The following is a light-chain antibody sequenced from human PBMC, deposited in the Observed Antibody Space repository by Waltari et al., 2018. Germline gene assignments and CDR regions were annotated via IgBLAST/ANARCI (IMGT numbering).Light chain of an antibody. CDR3: AAWDDSLNGVI. J-gene: IGLJ2*01. CDR2: SNN. V-gene: IGLV1-44*01. CDR1: SSNIGSTT. Sequence: QSVLTQPPSASGTAGQRVSMSCSGSSSNIGSTTVTWYQQLPGPAPKLPIYSNNQRPSGVPDRFSGSKSGTSASLAISGLLSEDEADYYCAAWDDSLNGVIFGGGTKLTVL.